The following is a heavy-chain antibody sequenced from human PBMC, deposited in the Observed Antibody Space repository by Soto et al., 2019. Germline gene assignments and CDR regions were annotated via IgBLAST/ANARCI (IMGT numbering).Heavy chain of an antibody. Sequence: ASVKVSCKASGYTLTGYYMHWVRQAPGQGLEWMGWINPNSGGTNYAQKFQGRVTMTRDTSISTAYMELSRLRSDDTAVYYCASAHVDTAMVTFCDYYGMDAWGQGTTVTVSS. CDR3: ASAHVDTAMVTFCDYYGMDA. CDR2: INPNSGGT. CDR1: GYTLTGYY. D-gene: IGHD5-18*01. J-gene: IGHJ6*02. V-gene: IGHV1-2*02.